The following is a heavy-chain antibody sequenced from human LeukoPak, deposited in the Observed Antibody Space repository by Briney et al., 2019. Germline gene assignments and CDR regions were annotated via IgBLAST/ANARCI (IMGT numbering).Heavy chain of an antibody. D-gene: IGHD5-12*01. CDR1: GDSVSSSNW. Sequence: KSSETLSLTCAVSGDSVSSSNWWSWVRQPPGKGLEWIGEIHHSGSINYNPSLKSRVTISLDGPKNQLSLRMTSVTAADTAVYYCARGLVDTGRSRFDYWGQGTLVTVSS. V-gene: IGHV4-4*02. CDR3: ARGLVDTGRSRFDY. J-gene: IGHJ4*02. CDR2: IHHSGSI.